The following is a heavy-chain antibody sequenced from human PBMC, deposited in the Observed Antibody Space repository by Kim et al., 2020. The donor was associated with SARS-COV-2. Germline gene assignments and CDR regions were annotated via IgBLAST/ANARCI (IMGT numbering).Heavy chain of an antibody. D-gene: IGHD2-21*02. Sequence: ASVKVSCQASGYTFTSYAMHWVRQAPGQRLEWMGWINAGNGNTKYSQKFQGRVTITRYTSASTAYMELSSLRSEDTPVYYCSREGPVSAHAFDIWGQGTM. V-gene: IGHV1-3*01. CDR1: GYTFTSYA. CDR3: SREGPVSAHAFDI. J-gene: IGHJ3*02. CDR2: INAGNGNT.